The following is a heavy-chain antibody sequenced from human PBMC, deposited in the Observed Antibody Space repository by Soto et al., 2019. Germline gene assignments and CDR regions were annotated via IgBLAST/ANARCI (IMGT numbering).Heavy chain of an antibody. J-gene: IGHJ6*02. D-gene: IGHD6-13*01. CDR3: ANDIHPAAAGTSYYYYGMDV. Sequence: GGSLRLSCAASGFTFSSYGMHWVRQAPGKGLEWVAVISYDGSNKYYADSVKGRFTISRDNSKNTLYLQMNSLRAEDTAVYYCANDIHPAAAGTSYYYYGMDVWGQGTTVTVSS. V-gene: IGHV3-30*18. CDR1: GFTFSSYG. CDR2: ISYDGSNK.